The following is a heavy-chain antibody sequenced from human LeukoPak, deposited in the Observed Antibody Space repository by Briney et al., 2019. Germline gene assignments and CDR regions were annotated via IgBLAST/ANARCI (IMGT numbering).Heavy chain of an antibody. CDR1: GFTFSSYW. D-gene: IGHD2-8*02. CDR3: ARYPKSWWLYRPGFRSGVPHDY. J-gene: IGHJ4*02. V-gene: IGHV3-7*01. CDR2: IKQDGSEK. Sequence: GGSLRLSCAASGFTFSSYWMSWVRQAPGKGLEWVANIKQDGSEKYYVDSVKGRFTISRDNAKNSLYLQMNSLRAEDTAVYYCARYPKSWWLYRPGFRSGVPHDYWGQGTLVTVSS.